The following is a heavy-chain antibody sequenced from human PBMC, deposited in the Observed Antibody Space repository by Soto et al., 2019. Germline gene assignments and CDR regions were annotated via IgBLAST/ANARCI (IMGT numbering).Heavy chain of an antibody. V-gene: IGHV4-34*01. J-gene: IGHJ6*03. CDR3: ARGGRYCSGGSCYRGMGYYDMDV. CDR1: GGSFSGYY. CDR2: INHSGST. Sequence: SETLSLTCAVYGGSFSGYYWSWIRQPPGKGLEWIGEINHSGSTNYNPSLKSRVTISVDTSKNQFSLKLSSVTAADTAVYYCARGGRYCSGGSCYRGMGYYDMDVWGKGTTVTAP. D-gene: IGHD2-15*01.